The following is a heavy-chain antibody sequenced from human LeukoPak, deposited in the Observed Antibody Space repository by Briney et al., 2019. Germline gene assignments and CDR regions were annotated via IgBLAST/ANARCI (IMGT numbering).Heavy chain of an antibody. Sequence: PSETLSLTCTVSGDSISNSGWSWGWIRQPPGKGLEWIGTMPYDENVADKGTPSYNPSLRSRVTISADTSKNELSLKVNSVTAADTASYYCARLTLTGVGGRGWFDSWGQGTLVIVSS. CDR2: MPYDENVADKGTP. V-gene: IGHV4-39*01. J-gene: IGHJ5*01. CDR3: ARLTLTGVGGRGWFDS. D-gene: IGHD3-3*01. CDR1: GDSISNSGWS.